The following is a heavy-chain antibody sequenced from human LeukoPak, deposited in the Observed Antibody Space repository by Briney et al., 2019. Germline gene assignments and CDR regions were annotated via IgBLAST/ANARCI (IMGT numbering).Heavy chain of an antibody. CDR3: ASGDDQTIREDAFAI. J-gene: IGHJ3*02. V-gene: IGHV1-2*06. CDR2: INTHNGGT. CDR1: GYTFTDFY. Sequence: ASVKVSCKPSGYTFTDFYIHWVRQAPGQGLEYMGRINTHNGGTVYALQFQGRLSMTRDTSISTAYMELSRLRSDDTAVYYCASGDDQTIREDAFAIWGQGKIVTVSS. D-gene: IGHD5-12*01.